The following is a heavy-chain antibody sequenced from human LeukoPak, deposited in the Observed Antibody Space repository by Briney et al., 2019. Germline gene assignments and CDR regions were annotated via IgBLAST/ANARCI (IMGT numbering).Heavy chain of an antibody. CDR3: ARAYRSRGQLRVVDY. Sequence: GASVKVSCKASGYTFTSYYMHWVRQAPGQGLEWMGVVNPSGGSTSYAQKFQGRVTMTRDTSTSTVYMELSSLRSEDTAVYYCARAYRSRGQLRVVDYWGQGTLVTVSS. J-gene: IGHJ4*02. D-gene: IGHD2-2*01. CDR1: GYTFTSYY. V-gene: IGHV1-46*01. CDR2: VNPSGGST.